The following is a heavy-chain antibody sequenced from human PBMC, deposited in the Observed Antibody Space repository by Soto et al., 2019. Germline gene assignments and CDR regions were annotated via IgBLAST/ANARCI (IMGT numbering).Heavy chain of an antibody. D-gene: IGHD2-2*02. CDR2: IIPILGIA. V-gene: IGHV1-69*02. J-gene: IGHJ5*02. CDR1: GGTFSSYT. Sequence: GASVKVSCKASGGTFSSYTISWVRQAPGQGLEWMGRIIPILGIANYAQKFQGRVTFTADKSTSTAYMELSSLRSEDTAVYYCAGAGNIVVVPAAIDWFDPWGQGTLVTVSS. CDR3: AGAGNIVVVPAAIDWFDP.